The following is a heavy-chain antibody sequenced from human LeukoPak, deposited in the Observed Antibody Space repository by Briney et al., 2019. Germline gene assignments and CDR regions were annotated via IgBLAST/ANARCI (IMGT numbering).Heavy chain of an antibody. V-gene: IGHV4-31*03. CDR2: IHHSGSS. CDR3: ARGGNRFGGFYFDY. Sequence: PSQTLSLTCTVSADSLSSGGHYWAWIRQLPGKGLESIGFIHHSGSSRHNPSLRDRVAISVDASRKQFALRLSSVTAADTAIYYCARGGNRFGGFYFDYWGQGIQVIVSS. D-gene: IGHD3-10*01. J-gene: IGHJ4*02. CDR1: ADSLSSGGHY.